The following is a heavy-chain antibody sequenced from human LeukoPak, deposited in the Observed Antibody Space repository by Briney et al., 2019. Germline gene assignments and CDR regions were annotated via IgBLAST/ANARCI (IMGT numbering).Heavy chain of an antibody. V-gene: IGHV3-23*01. CDR2: ISGSGGST. D-gene: IGHD5-18*01. CDR1: GFTFSSYA. CDR3: AKDTSRGYSYGSFDY. Sequence: GGSLRLSCAASGFTFSSYAMSWVRQAPGKGLEWVSAISGSGGSTYYADSVKGRFTISRDNSKNTLYLQMNSPRAEDTAVYYCAKDTSRGYSYGSFDYWGQGTLVTVSS. J-gene: IGHJ4*02.